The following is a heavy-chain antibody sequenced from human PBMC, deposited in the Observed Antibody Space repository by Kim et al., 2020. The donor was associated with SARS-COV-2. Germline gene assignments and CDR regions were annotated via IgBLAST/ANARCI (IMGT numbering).Heavy chain of an antibody. CDR1: GFTFSSYS. Sequence: GGSLRLSCAASGFTFSSYSMNWVRQAPGKGLEWVSSISSSSSYIYYADSVKGRFTISRDNAKNSLYLQMNSLRAEDTAVYYCARDYGSGSYWTPLYYYYGMDVWGQGTTVTVSS. V-gene: IGHV3-21*01. CDR2: ISSSSSYI. J-gene: IGHJ6*02. D-gene: IGHD3-10*01. CDR3: ARDYGSGSYWTPLYYYYGMDV.